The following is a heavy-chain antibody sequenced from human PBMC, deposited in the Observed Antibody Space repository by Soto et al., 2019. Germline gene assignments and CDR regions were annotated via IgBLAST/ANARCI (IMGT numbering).Heavy chain of an antibody. V-gene: IGHV4-34*01. D-gene: IGHD6-6*01. J-gene: IGHJ4*02. CDR3: ARVLRRGLAARPYFGY. CDR1: GGSFSGYY. Sequence: QVQLQQWGAGLLKPSETLSLTCAVYGGSFSGYYWSWIRQPPGKGLEWIGEINHSGSTNYNPSLKMRVTISVDTSKNQFSLKLSSVTAADTAVYYCARVLRRGLAARPYFGYWGQGTLVTVSS. CDR2: INHSGST.